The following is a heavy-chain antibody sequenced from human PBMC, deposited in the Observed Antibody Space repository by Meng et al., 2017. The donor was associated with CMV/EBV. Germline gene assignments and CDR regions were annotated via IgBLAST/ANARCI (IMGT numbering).Heavy chain of an antibody. J-gene: IGHJ5*02. Sequence: ASVKVSCKASGYTFTSYDINWVRQATRQGLEWMGWMNPNSGNTGYAQKFQGRVTMTRNTSISTAYMELSSLRSEDTAVYYCARGNIVVVPAAIGWFDPWGQGTLVTVSS. D-gene: IGHD2-2*01. CDR2: MNPNSGNT. V-gene: IGHV1-8*02. CDR1: GYTFTSYD. CDR3: ARGNIVVVPAAIGWFDP.